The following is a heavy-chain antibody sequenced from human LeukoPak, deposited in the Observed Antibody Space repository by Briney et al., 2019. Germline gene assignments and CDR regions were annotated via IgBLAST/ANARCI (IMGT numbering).Heavy chain of an antibody. CDR2: ISGSGAST. CDR1: GFTFSTNA. V-gene: IGHV3-23*01. Sequence: GGSLRLSCLTSGFTFSTNAMSWVRQAPGKGLEWISGISGSGASTYYADSVTGRFTIPRDNSRNTLYLQMNSLRGDDTAVYYCAKDVGKWESLHFFDYWGRGTLVTVSS. J-gene: IGHJ4*02. CDR3: AKDVGKWESLHFFDY. D-gene: IGHD1-26*01.